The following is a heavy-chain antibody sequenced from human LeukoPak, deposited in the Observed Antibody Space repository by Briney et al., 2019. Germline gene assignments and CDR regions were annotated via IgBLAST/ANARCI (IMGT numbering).Heavy chain of an antibody. Sequence: SETLSLTCAVYGGSFSGYYWSWIRQPPGKGLEWIGEINHSGSTNYNPSLKSRVTISVDTSKNQFSLKLSSVTAADTAVYYCARGLPSSSYYYYYMDVWGKGTTVTVSS. CDR1: GGSFSGYY. CDR2: INHSGST. V-gene: IGHV4-34*01. J-gene: IGHJ6*03. CDR3: ARGLPSSSYYYYYMDV. D-gene: IGHD6-19*01.